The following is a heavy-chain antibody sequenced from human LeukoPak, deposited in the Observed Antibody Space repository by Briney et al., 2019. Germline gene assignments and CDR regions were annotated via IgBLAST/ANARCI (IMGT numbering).Heavy chain of an antibody. V-gene: IGHV1-46*03. CDR2: INPSGGST. D-gene: IGHD6-19*01. CDR3: ARDLRGRGYSSGWYELDAFDI. CDR1: GGTFSSYA. J-gene: IGHJ3*02. Sequence: ASVKVSCKASGGTFSSYAISWVRQAPGQGLEWMGIINPSGGSTSYAQKFQGRVTMTRDTSTSTVYMELSSLRSEDTAVYYCARDLRGRGYSSGWYELDAFDIWGQGTMVTVSS.